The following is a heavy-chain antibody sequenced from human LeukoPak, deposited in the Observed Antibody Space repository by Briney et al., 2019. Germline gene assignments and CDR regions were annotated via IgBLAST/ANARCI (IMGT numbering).Heavy chain of an antibody. Sequence: SETLSLTCTVSGGSISSFYWSWIRQPPGKGLEWIGYIYSSGSTNYNPSLKSRVTISVDTSKNQFSLKLSSVTAADTAVYYCARSAGGVYYYDSSGYYYWGQGTLVTVSS. J-gene: IGHJ4*02. D-gene: IGHD3-22*01. CDR3: ARSAGGVYYYDSSGYYY. CDR1: GGSISSFY. V-gene: IGHV4-59*01. CDR2: IYSSGST.